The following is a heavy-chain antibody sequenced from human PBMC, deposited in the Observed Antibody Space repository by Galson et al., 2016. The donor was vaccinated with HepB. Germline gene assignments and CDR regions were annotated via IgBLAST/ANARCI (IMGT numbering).Heavy chain of an antibody. CDR2: VYSGGST. V-gene: IGHV3-66*01. CDR3: ARERTYYDGSDSDGVDAFDI. D-gene: IGHD3-22*01. J-gene: IGHJ3*02. CDR1: GFTVYNHY. Sequence: SLRLSCAASGFTVYNHYISWVRQAPGKGLEWVSLVYSGGSTYYAESVKGRFTIPRDSSKNKLYLQMNSLSPEDTAVYYCARERTYYDGSDSDGVDAFDIWGQGTKVIVSS.